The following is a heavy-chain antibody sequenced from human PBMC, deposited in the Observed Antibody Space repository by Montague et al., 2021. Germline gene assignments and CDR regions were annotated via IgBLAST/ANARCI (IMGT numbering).Heavy chain of an antibody. V-gene: IGHV6-1*01. CDR1: GDSVSSNRAT. D-gene: IGHD2-15*01. J-gene: IGHJ4*02. CDR3: ARGGGGATATLFDS. Sequence: CAISGDSVSSNRATWNWIRQSPSRGLEWLGRTYYRSKWYNENAVSVKSRVTVIADTSKNQFSLHLTSVGPEDTALYFCARGGGGATATLFDSWDRGTLVTVSS. CDR2: TYYRSKWYN.